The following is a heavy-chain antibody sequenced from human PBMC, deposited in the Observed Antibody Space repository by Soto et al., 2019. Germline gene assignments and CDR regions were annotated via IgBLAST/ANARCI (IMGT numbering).Heavy chain of an antibody. D-gene: IGHD4-17*01. CDR2: IYYSGST. Sequence: QVQLQESGPGLVKPSETLSLTCTVSGGSISSYYWSWIRQPPGKGLEWIGYIYYSGSTNYNPSLKSRVTISVDTSKNQFSLKLSSVTAADTAVYYCARGYGYGDYGGGDHWGQGTLVTVSS. CDR1: GGSISSYY. J-gene: IGHJ4*02. V-gene: IGHV4-59*01. CDR3: ARGYGYGDYGGGDH.